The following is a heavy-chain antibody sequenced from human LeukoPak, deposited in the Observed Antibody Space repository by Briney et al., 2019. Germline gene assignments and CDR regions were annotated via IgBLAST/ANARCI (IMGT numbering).Heavy chain of an antibody. CDR3: ARVLYYYGSGTYYRRSYGMDV. D-gene: IGHD3-10*01. J-gene: IGHJ6*02. CDR2: IYYSGSS. Sequence: PSETLSLTCTVSGGSISSSSYYRGWIRQPPGKGLEWIGSIYYSGSSNYNPSLKSRVTISIDTSKNQFSLELSSVTAADTAVYYCARVLYYYGSGTYYRRSYGMDVWGQGTTVTVSS. CDR1: GGSISSSSYY. V-gene: IGHV4-39*07.